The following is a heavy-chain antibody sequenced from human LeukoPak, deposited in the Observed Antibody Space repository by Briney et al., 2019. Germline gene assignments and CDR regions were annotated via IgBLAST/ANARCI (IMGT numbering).Heavy chain of an antibody. D-gene: IGHD3-9*01. V-gene: IGHV3-7*04. CDR2: IKQEGSEK. J-gene: IGHJ4*02. Sequence: GGALRLSCAAPGFTFSSYWLSWVRQAPGKGLGWVANIKQEGSEKYYVDSVKRRFTISRDNAKNSLYLQMNSLRAEDTAVYYCARGDFDWLVGHDYWGQGTLVTAPS. CDR1: GFTFSSYW. CDR3: ARGDFDWLVGHDY.